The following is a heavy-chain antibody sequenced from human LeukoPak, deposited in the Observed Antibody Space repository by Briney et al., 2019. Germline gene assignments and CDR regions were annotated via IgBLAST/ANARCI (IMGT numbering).Heavy chain of an antibody. CDR1: GFTFSSYS. J-gene: IGHJ4*02. D-gene: IGHD2-21*01. V-gene: IGHV3-21*01. CDR2: ISSSSSYI. Sequence: GGSLRLSCAASGFTFSSYSMNWVRQAPGKGLEWVSSISSSSSYIYYADSVKGRFTISRDNAKNSLYLQMKSLRAEDTAVYYCARDAHTYCGGDCYSDYWGQGTLVAVSS. CDR3: ARDAHTYCGGDCYSDY.